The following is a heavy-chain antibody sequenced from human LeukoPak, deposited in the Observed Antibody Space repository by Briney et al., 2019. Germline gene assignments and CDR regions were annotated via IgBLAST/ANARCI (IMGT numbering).Heavy chain of an antibody. D-gene: IGHD3-22*01. V-gene: IGHV1-18*01. CDR3: ARRNYYDRGGYYQYYFDF. Sequence: ASVKVSCKTSGYTFISYAISWVRQAPGEGLEWMGWISPSNGNTIHAQMLQGRVTMTVDTYTSTAYMELRSLTSDDTAVYYCARRNYYDRGGYYQYYFDFWGRGTPVTVSS. J-gene: IGHJ4*02. CDR1: GYTFISYA. CDR2: ISPSNGNT.